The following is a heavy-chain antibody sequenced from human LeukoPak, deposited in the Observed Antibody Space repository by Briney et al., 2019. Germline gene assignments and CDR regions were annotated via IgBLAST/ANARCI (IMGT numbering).Heavy chain of an antibody. CDR3: ARVGYYDFWSGYPNWFDP. J-gene: IGHJ5*02. D-gene: IGHD3-3*01. CDR1: GGSFSGYY. CDR2: INHSGST. Sequence: SETLSLTCAVYGGSFSGYYWSWIRQPPGKGLEWIGEINHSGSTNYNPSLKSRVTISVDTSKNQFSLKLSSVTAAGTAVYYCARVGYYDFWSGYPNWFDPWGQGTLVTVSS. V-gene: IGHV4-34*01.